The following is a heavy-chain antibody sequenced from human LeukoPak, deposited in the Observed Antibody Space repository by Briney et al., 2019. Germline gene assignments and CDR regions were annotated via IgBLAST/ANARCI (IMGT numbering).Heavy chain of an antibody. D-gene: IGHD6-13*01. J-gene: IGHJ4*02. V-gene: IGHV3-74*01. CDR1: GFTFSSYW. CDR3: ARGVSSWYFDY. CDR2: INSDGSST. Sequence: GGSLRLSCAASGFTFSSYWMHWVRQAPGKGLVWVSRINSDGSSTSYADSVKGRFTISRDNAKNTLYLQMNSLRAEDTAVYYCARGVSSWYFDYWGQGTLVTVSS.